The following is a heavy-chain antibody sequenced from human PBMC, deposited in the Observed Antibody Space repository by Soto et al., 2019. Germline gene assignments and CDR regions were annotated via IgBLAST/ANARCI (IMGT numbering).Heavy chain of an antibody. D-gene: IGHD5-18*01. CDR2: ISGSGGST. Sequence: GGSLRLSCAASGFTFSSYAMSWVHQAPGKGLEWVSAISGSGGSTYYADSVKGRFTISRDNSKNTLYLQMNSLRAEDTAVYYCARAAQYSYGELFDYWGQGTLVTVSS. CDR3: ARAAQYSYGELFDY. CDR1: GFTFSSYA. J-gene: IGHJ4*02. V-gene: IGHV3-23*01.